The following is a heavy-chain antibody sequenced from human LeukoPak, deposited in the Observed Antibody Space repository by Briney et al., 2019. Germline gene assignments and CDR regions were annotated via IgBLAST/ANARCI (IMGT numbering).Heavy chain of an antibody. V-gene: IGHV3-21*01. CDR1: GFTFSSYS. CDR3: SGYSSGWTYYFDH. CDR2: ISSSSSYI. D-gene: IGHD6-19*01. Sequence: GWSLRLSCAASGFTFSSYSMNWVRQAPGKGLEWVSSISSSSSYIYYADSVKGRFTISRDNAKNSLYLQMNSLRAEDTAVYYCSGYSSGWTYYFDHWGQGTLVTVSS. J-gene: IGHJ4*02.